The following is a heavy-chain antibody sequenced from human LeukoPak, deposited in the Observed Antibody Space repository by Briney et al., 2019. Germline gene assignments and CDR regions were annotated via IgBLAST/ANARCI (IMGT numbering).Heavy chain of an antibody. CDR1: GGSISSYY. CDR3: ARGLAVSGRSSLDF. V-gene: IGHV4-59*01. D-gene: IGHD6-19*01. J-gene: IGHJ4*02. CDR2: IYYSGST. Sequence: SQTLSLTCSVSGGSISSYYWSWIRQPPGKGLEWIGYIYYSGSTHYNPSLKSRVTITVDTSKNQFSLKLSSVTAADTAVYFCARGLAVSGRSSLDFWGQGTLVTVSS.